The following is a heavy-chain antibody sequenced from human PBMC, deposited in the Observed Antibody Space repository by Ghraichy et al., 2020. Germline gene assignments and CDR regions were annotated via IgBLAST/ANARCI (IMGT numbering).Heavy chain of an antibody. D-gene: IGHD3-9*01. CDR1: GFTFSSYW. CDR3: ARVRYFDWLLSGLDYYGMDV. J-gene: IGHJ6*02. CDR2: IKQDGSEK. V-gene: IGHV3-7*01. Sequence: GESLNISCAASGFTFSSYWMSWVRQAPGKGLEWVANIKQDGSEKYYVDSVKGRFTISRDNAKNSLYLQMNSLRAEDTAVYYCARVRYFDWLLSGLDYYGMDVWGQGTTVTVSS.